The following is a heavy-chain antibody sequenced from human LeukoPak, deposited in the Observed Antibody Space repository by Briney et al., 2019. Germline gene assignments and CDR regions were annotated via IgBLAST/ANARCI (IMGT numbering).Heavy chain of an antibody. CDR2: ISSNGDST. CDR1: GFSFSSYV. Sequence: PGGALRVSCAASGFSFSSYVMHWVRQAPGKGREYVSVISSNGDSTYYVTSVKGRFNTSRDTSKNMVYLQMGSLRAEDMAVYYCARSIAVAGPYYFDYWGQGTLVTVSS. D-gene: IGHD6-19*01. V-gene: IGHV3-64*01. J-gene: IGHJ4*02. CDR3: ARSIAVAGPYYFDY.